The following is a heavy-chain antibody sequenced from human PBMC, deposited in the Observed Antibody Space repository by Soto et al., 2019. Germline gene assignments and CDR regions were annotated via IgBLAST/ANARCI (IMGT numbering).Heavy chain of an antibody. CDR2: ISAYNGNT. CDR1: GYTFTSYG. J-gene: IGHJ4*02. V-gene: IGHV1-18*01. D-gene: IGHD3-3*01. Sequence: ASVKVSCKASGYTFTSYGISWVRQAPGQGLEWMGWISAYNGNTNYAQKLQGRVTMTTDTSTSTAYMELRSLRSDDTAVYYCGRDAMYYDFWSGYFDYWGQGTLVTVSS. CDR3: GRDAMYYDFWSGYFDY.